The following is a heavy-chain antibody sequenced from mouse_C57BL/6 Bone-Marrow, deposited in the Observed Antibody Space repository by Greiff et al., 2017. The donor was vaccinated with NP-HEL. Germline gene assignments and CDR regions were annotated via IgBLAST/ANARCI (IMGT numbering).Heavy chain of an antibody. CDR3: ARSDSNHWYFDV. V-gene: IGHV1-53*01. J-gene: IGHJ1*03. CDR1: GYTFTSYW. D-gene: IGHD2-5*01. Sequence: QVQLQQPGTELVKPGASVKLSCKASGYTFTSYWMHWVKQRPGQGLEWIGNINPSNGGPNYNEKFKSKATLTVDKSSSTAYMQLSSLTSEDSAVYYCARSDSNHWYFDVWGTGTTVTVSS. CDR2: INPSNGGP.